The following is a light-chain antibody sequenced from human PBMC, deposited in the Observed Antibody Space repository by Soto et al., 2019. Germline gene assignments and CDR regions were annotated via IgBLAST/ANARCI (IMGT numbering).Light chain of an antibody. CDR1: RSNVGRHY. CDR3: AAWDDGLSAWV. Sequence: QSALTQPPSASGTPGQRVTISCSGSRSNVGRHYVNWYRHVPGTAPKLLVYRNDQRPSGVPDRFSGSKSGTSASLAISGLRAEDEADYCCAAWDDGLSAWVFGEGTKVTVL. CDR2: RND. V-gene: IGLV1-47*01. J-gene: IGLJ3*02.